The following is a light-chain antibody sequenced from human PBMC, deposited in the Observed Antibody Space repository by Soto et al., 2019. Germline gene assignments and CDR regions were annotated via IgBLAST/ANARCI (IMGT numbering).Light chain of an antibody. CDR1: QSLVDSDGNTY. V-gene: IGKV2-30*01. CDR3: MEGTHWPPWT. CDR2: KVS. Sequence: DVVLTQSPLSLSVTLGQPASISCRSSQSLVDSDGNTYLNWFQQRPGQSPRRLIYKVSNRDSGVPDIFSGSGSDNDFTLKISRVEAEDVGVYYCMEGTHWPPWTFGQGTKVEIK. J-gene: IGKJ1*01.